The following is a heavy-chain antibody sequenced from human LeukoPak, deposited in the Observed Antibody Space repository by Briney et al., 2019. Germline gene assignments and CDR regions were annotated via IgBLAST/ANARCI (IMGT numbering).Heavy chain of an antibody. V-gene: IGHV3-21*01. CDR1: GFTFSSYS. CDR3: AKDEGNPWDYYYYYMDV. CDR2: ISSSSSYI. D-gene: IGHD4-23*01. Sequence: AGGSLRLSCAASGFTFSSYSMNWVRQAPGKGLEWVSSISSSSSYIYYADSVKGRFTISRDDSKNTLYLQMNSLRAEDTAVYYCAKDEGNPWDYYYYYMDVWGKGTTVTISS. J-gene: IGHJ6*03.